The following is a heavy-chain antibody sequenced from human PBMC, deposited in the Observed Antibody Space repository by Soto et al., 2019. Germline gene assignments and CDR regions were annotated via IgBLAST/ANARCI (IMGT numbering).Heavy chain of an antibody. CDR3: AKDDSSSSGGFDY. Sequence: GGSLRLSCAASGFTFSSYGMHWVRQAPGKGLEWVAVISYDGSNKYYADSVKGRFTISRDNSKNTPYLQMNSLRAEDTAVYYCAKDDSSSSGGFDYWGQGTLVTVSS. J-gene: IGHJ4*02. D-gene: IGHD6-6*01. CDR1: GFTFSSYG. V-gene: IGHV3-30*18. CDR2: ISYDGSNK.